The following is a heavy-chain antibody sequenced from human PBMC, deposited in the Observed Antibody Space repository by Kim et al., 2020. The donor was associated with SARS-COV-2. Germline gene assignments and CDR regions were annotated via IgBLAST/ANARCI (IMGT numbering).Heavy chain of an antibody. V-gene: IGHV3-21*01. D-gene: IGHD2-15*01. Sequence: YIYYADSVKGRFTISRDNAKNSLYLQMNSLRVEDTAVYYCARKISYYFDYWGQGTLVTVSS. J-gene: IGHJ4*02. CDR3: ARKISYYFDY. CDR2: YI.